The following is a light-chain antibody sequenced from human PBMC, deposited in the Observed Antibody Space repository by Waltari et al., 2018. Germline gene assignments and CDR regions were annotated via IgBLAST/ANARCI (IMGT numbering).Light chain of an antibody. CDR3: QQYSSWPRT. Sequence: EIVLTHSLDTLALSPGERATRPCRASHSVSSSLAWYQQKPGQAPRLLMSGASRRATDVSDRFSGSGSGTDFTLTISSLEAEDFAVYFCQQYSSWPRTFGRGTTVEIK. CDR2: GAS. CDR1: HSVSSS. J-gene: IGKJ1*01. V-gene: IGKV3-20*01.